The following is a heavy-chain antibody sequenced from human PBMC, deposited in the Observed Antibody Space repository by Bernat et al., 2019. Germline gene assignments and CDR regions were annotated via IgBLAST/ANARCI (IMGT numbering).Heavy chain of an antibody. J-gene: IGHJ2*01. CDR2: ISGSGGST. CDR3: AKDPYYYDSSGYDWYFDL. Sequence: VQLVESGGGVVQPGRSLRLSCAASGFTFSSYAMSWVRQAPGKGLEWVSAISGSGGSTYYADSVKGRFTISRDNSKNTLYLQMNSLRAEDTAVYYCAKDPYYYDSSGYDWYFDLWGRGTLVTVSS. V-gene: IGHV3-23*04. D-gene: IGHD3-22*01. CDR1: GFTFSSYA.